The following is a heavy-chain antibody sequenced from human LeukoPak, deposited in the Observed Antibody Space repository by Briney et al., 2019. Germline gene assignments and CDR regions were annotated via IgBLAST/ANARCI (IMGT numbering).Heavy chain of an antibody. D-gene: IGHD6-13*01. J-gene: IGHJ4*02. Sequence: SETLSLTCTVSGGSISSYYWSWIRQPPGKGLEWIGYIYYSGSTNYNPSLKSRVTISVDTSKNQFSLKLSSVTAADTAVYYCARETIAAAGKRYFDYWGQGTLVTVSS. V-gene: IGHV4-59*08. CDR1: GGSISSYY. CDR2: IYYSGST. CDR3: ARETIAAAGKRYFDY.